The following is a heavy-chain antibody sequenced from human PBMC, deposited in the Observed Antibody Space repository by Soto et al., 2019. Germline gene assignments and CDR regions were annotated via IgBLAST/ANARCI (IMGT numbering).Heavy chain of an antibody. Sequence: SETLSLTCTVSGGSISSGNYYWSWIRQPPGKGLEWIGEINHSGSTNYNPSLKSRVTISVDTSKNQFSLKLSSVTAADTAVYYCARGQVVVAATSSYNWFDPWGQGTLVTVSS. J-gene: IGHJ5*02. CDR1: GGSISSGNYY. CDR2: INHSGST. CDR3: ARGQVVVAATSSYNWFDP. V-gene: IGHV4-39*07. D-gene: IGHD2-15*01.